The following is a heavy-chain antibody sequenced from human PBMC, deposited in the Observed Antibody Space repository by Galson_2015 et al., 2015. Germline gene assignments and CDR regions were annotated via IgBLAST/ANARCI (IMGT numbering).Heavy chain of an antibody. CDR2: IKSKTDGGTT. V-gene: IGHV3-15*01. CDR3: TTDFVARGYSYGSWGY. CDR1: GFTFSNAW. J-gene: IGHJ4*02. D-gene: IGHD5-18*01. Sequence: SLRLSCAASGFTFSNAWMSWVRQAPGKGLEWVGRIKSKTDGGTTDYAAPVKGRFTISRDDSKNTLYLQMNSLKTEGTAVYYCTTDFVARGYSYGSWGYWGQGTLVTVSS.